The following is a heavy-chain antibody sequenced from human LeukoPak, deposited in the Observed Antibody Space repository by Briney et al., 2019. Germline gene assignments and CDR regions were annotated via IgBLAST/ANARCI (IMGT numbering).Heavy chain of an antibody. CDR3: ARVIAAAGTRGPMDY. J-gene: IGHJ4*02. Sequence: GGSLRLSCAASGFTFSSYAMHWVRQAPGKGLEYVSAISSNGGSTYYANSVKGRFTISRDNSKNTLYLQMGSLRAEDMAVYYCARVIAAAGTRGPMDYWGQGTLVTVSS. CDR2: ISSNGGST. CDR1: GFTFSSYA. V-gene: IGHV3-64*01. D-gene: IGHD6-13*01.